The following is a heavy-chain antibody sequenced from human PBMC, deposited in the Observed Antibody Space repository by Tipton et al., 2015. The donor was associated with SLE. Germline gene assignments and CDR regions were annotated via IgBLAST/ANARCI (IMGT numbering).Heavy chain of an antibody. V-gene: IGHV4-59*01. CDR1: GGSISSYY. J-gene: IGHJ4*01. Sequence: TLSLTCTVSGGSISSYYWTWIRQPPGKGLEWIGHVSYSGSTNYNASLKSRVTISVDTSRNQFSLKLTSVTAADTAVYYCARGAVAGSAYFDYWGQGTLVTVSS. D-gene: IGHD6-19*01. CDR2: VSYSGST. CDR3: ARGAVAGSAYFDY.